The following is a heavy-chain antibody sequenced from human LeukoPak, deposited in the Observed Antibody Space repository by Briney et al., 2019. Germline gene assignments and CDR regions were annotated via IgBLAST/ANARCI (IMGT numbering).Heavy chain of an antibody. D-gene: IGHD6-13*01. CDR3: ARHHVAGHIAENAFDI. J-gene: IGHJ3*02. CDR1: GFTFSMSW. Sequence: GGSLRLSCAASGFTFSMSWMTWVRQAPGKGLEWVASINGHGSEIHYVDSVKGRFTISRDNAKNSLYLQMNSLRAEDTAVYYCARHHVAGHIAENAFDIWGQGTMVTVSS. V-gene: IGHV3-7*01. CDR2: INGHGSEI.